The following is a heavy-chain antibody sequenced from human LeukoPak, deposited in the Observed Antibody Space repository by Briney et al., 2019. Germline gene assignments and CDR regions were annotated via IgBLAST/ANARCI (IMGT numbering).Heavy chain of an antibody. J-gene: IGHJ6*03. Sequence: SVKVSCKASGGTFSSYAISWVRQAPGQGLEWMGRIIPILGIANYAQKFQGRVTITADKSTSTAYMELSSLRSEDTAVYYCARGMIHCSSTSCYEDYYYMDVWGKGTTVTVSS. CDR2: IIPILGIA. CDR1: GGTFSSYA. D-gene: IGHD2-2*01. V-gene: IGHV1-69*04. CDR3: ARGMIHCSSTSCYEDYYYMDV.